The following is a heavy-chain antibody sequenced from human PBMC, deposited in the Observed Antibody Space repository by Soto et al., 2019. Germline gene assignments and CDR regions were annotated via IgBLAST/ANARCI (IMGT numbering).Heavy chain of an antibody. J-gene: IGHJ6*02. Sequence: VAVIWYDGSNKYYADSVKGRFTISRDNSKNTLYLQMNSLRAEDTAVYYCAREVAAAGSLVSYYGMDVWGQGTTVTVSS. D-gene: IGHD6-13*01. V-gene: IGHV3-33*01. CDR2: IWYDGSNK. CDR3: AREVAAAGSLVSYYGMDV.